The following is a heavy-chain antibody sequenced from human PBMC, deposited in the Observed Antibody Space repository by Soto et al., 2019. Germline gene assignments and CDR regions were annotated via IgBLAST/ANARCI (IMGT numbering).Heavy chain of an antibody. CDR1: GFTFSSYS. D-gene: IGHD1-26*01. CDR2: ISSSSSYI. V-gene: IGHV3-21*01. CDR3: ARDRAGAQYGLDV. J-gene: IGHJ6*02. Sequence: LSLSCAASGFTFSSYSMNWVRQAPGKGLEWVSSISSSSSYIYYADSVKGRFTISRDNAKNSLYLQMNSLRAEDTAVYYCARDRAGAQYGLDVWGQGTTVTVSS.